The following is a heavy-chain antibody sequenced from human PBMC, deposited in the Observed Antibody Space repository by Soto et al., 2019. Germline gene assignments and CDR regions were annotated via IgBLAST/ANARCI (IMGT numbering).Heavy chain of an antibody. CDR2: INPDGGGT. J-gene: IGHJ6*02. V-gene: IGHV1-46*01. D-gene: IGHD4-4*01. CDR3: AVGGNYLSMDV. Sequence: QVQLVQSGAEVKKPGASVKVSCKASGYTFTSYYMQWVRLAPGQGLEWMGIINPDGGGTSYAQQFQGRVIMTRDTSTSTVYMEMSSLRSEDTAVYYCAVGGNYLSMDVWGQGTTVTVSS. CDR1: GYTFTSYY.